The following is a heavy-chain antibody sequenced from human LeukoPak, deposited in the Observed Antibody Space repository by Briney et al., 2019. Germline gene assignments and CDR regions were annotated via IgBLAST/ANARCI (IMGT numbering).Heavy chain of an antibody. CDR3: ARDALAARPDYYYGMDV. V-gene: IGHV1-69*13. CDR2: IIPIFGTA. D-gene: IGHD6-6*01. J-gene: IGHJ6*02. CDR1: GGTFSSYA. Sequence: ASVKVSCKASGGTFSSYAISWVRQAPGQGLEWMGGIIPIFGTANYAQKFQGRVTITADESTSTAYMELSSLRSEDTAVYYCARDALAARPDYYYGMDVWGQGTTVTVSS.